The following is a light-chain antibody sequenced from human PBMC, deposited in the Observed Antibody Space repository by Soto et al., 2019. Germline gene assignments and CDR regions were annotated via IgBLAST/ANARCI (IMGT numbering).Light chain of an antibody. J-gene: IGKJ4*01. CDR3: QQNYSTPLA. V-gene: IGKV1-39*01. CDR1: HCISIN. CDR2: AAS. Sequence: IQLTQSPSSLSSSVGDRVTITFRAIHCISINLALYQQKPGKDPNLLIYAASTLESGVPSRFSGSGSGTDFTLTISSLQLEDFATYYCQQNYSTPLAFGGGTKVDI.